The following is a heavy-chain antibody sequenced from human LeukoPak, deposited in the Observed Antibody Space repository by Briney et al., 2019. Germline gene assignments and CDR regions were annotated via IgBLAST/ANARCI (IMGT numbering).Heavy chain of an antibody. CDR2: ISAYNGNT. Sequence: ASVKVSCTASGYTFTSYGISWVRQAPGQGLEWMGWISAYNGNTNYAQKLQGRVTMTTDTSTSTAYMELRSLRSDDTAVYYCARDINEGWATYYYYYMDVWGKGTTVTVSS. D-gene: IGHD1-1*01. CDR3: ARDINEGWATYYYYYMDV. CDR1: GYTFTSYG. V-gene: IGHV1-18*01. J-gene: IGHJ6*03.